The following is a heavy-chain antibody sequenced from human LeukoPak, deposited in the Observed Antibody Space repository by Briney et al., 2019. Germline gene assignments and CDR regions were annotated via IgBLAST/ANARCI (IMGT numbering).Heavy chain of an antibody. Sequence: GGSLRLSCAASGFTLNSYLISWVRQAPGKGLEWLANINQDGSEKYYVDSVKGRFTISRDNAKNSLYLQMNSLRAEDTAVYYCTTFYTRLTDYWGQGTLVTVSS. J-gene: IGHJ4*02. V-gene: IGHV3-7*05. CDR1: GFTLNSYL. CDR3: TTFYTRLTDY. CDR2: INQDGSEK. D-gene: IGHD2/OR15-2a*01.